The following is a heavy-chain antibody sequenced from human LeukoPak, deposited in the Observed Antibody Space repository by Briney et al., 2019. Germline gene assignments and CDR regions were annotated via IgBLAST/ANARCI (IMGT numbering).Heavy chain of an antibody. CDR3: ARDLPSITEY. V-gene: IGHV1-2*02. CDR2: INPNSGDT. D-gene: IGHD1-14*01. Sequence: ASVKVSCKVPGYTFTGHYMHWVRQAPGQGLEWMGWINPNSGDTNIAQKFQGRVTMTRDTSISTAYMELSRLRSDDTALYYCARDLPSITEYWGQGTLVTVSS. CDR1: GYTFTGHY. J-gene: IGHJ4*02.